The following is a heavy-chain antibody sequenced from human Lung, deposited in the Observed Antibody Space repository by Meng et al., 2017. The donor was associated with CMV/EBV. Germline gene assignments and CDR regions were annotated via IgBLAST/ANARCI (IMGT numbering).Heavy chain of an antibody. Sequence: QRPLQEPGPGMVKPPGTLSLTCAVSGGSISISTWWSWVRQPPGKGLEWIGEIYHSGGTNYNPSLRGRVTISLDKSKNQFSLTLRSVTAADTAVYYCARDPYATGWAGWGQGTLVTVSS. CDR2: IYHSGGT. D-gene: IGHD6-19*01. V-gene: IGHV4-4*03. CDR3: ARDPYATGWAG. J-gene: IGHJ4*02. CDR1: GGSISISTW.